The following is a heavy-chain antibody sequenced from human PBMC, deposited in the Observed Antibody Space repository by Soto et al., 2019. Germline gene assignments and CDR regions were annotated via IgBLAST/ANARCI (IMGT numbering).Heavy chain of an antibody. V-gene: IGHV4-59*08. Sequence: SETLSLTCTVSGGSISSYYWSWIRQPPGKGLEWIGYIYYSGSTNYNPSLKSRVTISVDTSKNQFSLKLSSVTAADTAVYYCVRIKESPMVRGVIDYYYYMDVWGKGTTVTVSS. CDR3: VRIKESPMVRGVIDYYYYMDV. J-gene: IGHJ6*03. D-gene: IGHD3-10*01. CDR1: GGSISSYY. CDR2: IYYSGST.